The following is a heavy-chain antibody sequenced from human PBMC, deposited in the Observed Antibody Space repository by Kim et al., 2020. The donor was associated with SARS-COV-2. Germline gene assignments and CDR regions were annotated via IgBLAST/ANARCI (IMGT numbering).Heavy chain of an antibody. CDR1: GGSISSSSYY. CDR3: SIPGSLYQLLPPQGDAFDS. V-gene: IGHV4-39*01. CDR2: IYYSGST. J-gene: IGHJ3*02. D-gene: IGHD2-2*01. Sequence: SETLSLTCTVSGGSISSSSYYLGWIRQPPVKVLEWIGSIYYSGSTYYNPSLKSRVTISVATSTNQFSLQLSSVTAADPAVYYGSIPGSLYQLLPPQGDAFDSWGQGTMVAVSS.